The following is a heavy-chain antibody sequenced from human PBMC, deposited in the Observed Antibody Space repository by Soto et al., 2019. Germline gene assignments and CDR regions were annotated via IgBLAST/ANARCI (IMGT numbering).Heavy chain of an antibody. CDR3: ATTPTMVRGLIFDY. Sequence: VQLLESGGGLVQPGGSLRLSCAASGYTFNNYAMSWVRQAPGKGLEWVSAIKSGGSTYYADSVKGRFTISRDDSKNTLYLQMNSLRVEDTAVYYWATTPTMVRGLIFDYWGQGTLVTVSS. V-gene: IGHV3-23*01. CDR1: GYTFNNYA. CDR2: IKSGGST. J-gene: IGHJ4*02. D-gene: IGHD3-10*01.